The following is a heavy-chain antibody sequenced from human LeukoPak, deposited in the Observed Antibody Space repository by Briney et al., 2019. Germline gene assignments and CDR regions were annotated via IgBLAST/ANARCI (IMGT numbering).Heavy chain of an antibody. Sequence: SATLSLTCTVSGGSISSSSYYWGWIRQPPGKGLEWIGSIYYSGSTYYNPSLKSRVTISVDTSKNQFSLKLSSVTAADTAVYYCARDRGAAAGFDYWGQGTLVTVSS. V-gene: IGHV4-39*07. CDR2: IYYSGST. CDR1: GGSISSSSYY. D-gene: IGHD6-13*01. J-gene: IGHJ4*02. CDR3: ARDRGAAAGFDY.